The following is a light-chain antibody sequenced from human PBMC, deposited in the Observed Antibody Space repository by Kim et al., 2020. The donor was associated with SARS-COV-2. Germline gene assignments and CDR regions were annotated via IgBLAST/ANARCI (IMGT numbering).Light chain of an antibody. Sequence: SYELTQPPSVSVSPGQTATITCSGDKLGHKYACWYQQKPGQSPMLVIYQDNKRPSGIPERFSGSNSGNTATLTISGTQAMDEADYYCQTWDSSTAIFAGG. CDR1: KLGHKY. CDR3: QTWDSSTAI. CDR2: QDN. V-gene: IGLV3-1*01. J-gene: IGLJ2*01.